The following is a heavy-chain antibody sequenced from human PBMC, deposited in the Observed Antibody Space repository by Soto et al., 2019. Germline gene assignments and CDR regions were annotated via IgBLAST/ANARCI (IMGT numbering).Heavy chain of an antibody. V-gene: IGHV3-21*01. Sequence: LSLTCAASGFTFSSYSMNWVRQAPGKGLEWVSSISSSSSYIYYADSVKGRFTISRDNAKNSLYLQMNSLRAEDTAVYYCARVVGADDYWGQGTLVTVSS. J-gene: IGHJ4*02. CDR3: ARVVGADDY. CDR2: ISSSSSYI. CDR1: GFTFSSYS. D-gene: IGHD2-2*01.